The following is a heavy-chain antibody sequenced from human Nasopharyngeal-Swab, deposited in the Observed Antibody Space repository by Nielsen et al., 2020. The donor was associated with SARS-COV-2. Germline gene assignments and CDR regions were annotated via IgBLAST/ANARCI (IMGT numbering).Heavy chain of an antibody. CDR3: ARYDDYYDSSGYAY. J-gene: IGHJ4*02. D-gene: IGHD3-22*01. V-gene: IGHV3-23*01. CDR2: ISGSGGST. Sequence: GGSLRLSCAASGFSITTYAMSWVRQAPGKGLEWVSVISGSGGSTYYADSVKGRFTISRDNSKNTLYLQMNSLRAEDTAVYYCARYDDYYDSSGYAYWGQGTLVTVSS. CDR1: GFSITTYA.